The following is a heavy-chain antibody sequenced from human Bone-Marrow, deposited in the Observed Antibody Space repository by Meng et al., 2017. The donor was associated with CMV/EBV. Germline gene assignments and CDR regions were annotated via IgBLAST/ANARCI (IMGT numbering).Heavy chain of an antibody. CDR3: ARDSTSWQQLVPSYYYYGMDV. V-gene: IGHV1-69*10. D-gene: IGHD6-13*01. Sequence: SVKVSCKASGGTFSSYAISWVRQAPGQGLEWMGGIIPIIGIANYAQKFQGRVTITADKSTTTANMELSSLRSEDTAVYYCARDSTSWQQLVPSYYYYGMDVWAQGTTVTVSS. J-gene: IGHJ6*02. CDR2: IIPIIGIA. CDR1: GGTFSSYA.